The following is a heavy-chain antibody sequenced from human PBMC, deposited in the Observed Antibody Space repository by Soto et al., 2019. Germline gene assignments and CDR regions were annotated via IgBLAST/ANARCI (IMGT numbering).Heavy chain of an antibody. CDR2: MNPNSGNT. V-gene: IGHV1-8*01. Sequence: ASVKVSCKASGYTFTSYDINWVRQATGQGLEWMGWMNPNSGNTGYAQKFQGRVTMTRNTSISTAYMELSSLRSEDTAVYYCASRPYDILTGSPPNYYYYGMDVWGQGTTVTVSS. CDR3: ASRPYDILTGSPPNYYYYGMDV. D-gene: IGHD3-9*01. CDR1: GYTFTSYD. J-gene: IGHJ6*02.